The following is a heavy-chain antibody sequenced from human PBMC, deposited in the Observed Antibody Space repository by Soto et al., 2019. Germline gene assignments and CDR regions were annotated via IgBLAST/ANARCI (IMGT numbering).Heavy chain of an antibody. J-gene: IGHJ5*02. D-gene: IGHD5-12*01. CDR2: INSDGNT. V-gene: IGHV4-4*07. CDR3: ARARRLENSVDP. Sequence: SETLSLTCTVSGGSLFGDYCTWIRQPAGGGLEWIGRINSDGNTNYSPSLKSRVTMSVDPSRKHFSLNLTSVTAADTASYFCARARRLENSVDPWGPGIKVTVST. CDR1: GGSLFGDY.